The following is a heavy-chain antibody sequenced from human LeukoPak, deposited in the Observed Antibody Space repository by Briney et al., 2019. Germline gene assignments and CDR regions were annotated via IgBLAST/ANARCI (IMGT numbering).Heavy chain of an antibody. Sequence: PSQTLSLTCAVYAGSFSGYYWSWIRQPPGKGLEWIGEINHSGRTNYNPSLKSRVTISVDTSKNQFSLKLSSVTAAYTAVYYCAREEYGDYAGGYYYYMDVWGKGTTVTVSS. V-gene: IGHV4-34*01. D-gene: IGHD4-17*01. J-gene: IGHJ6*03. CDR2: INHSGRT. CDR1: AGSFSGYY. CDR3: AREEYGDYAGGYYYYMDV.